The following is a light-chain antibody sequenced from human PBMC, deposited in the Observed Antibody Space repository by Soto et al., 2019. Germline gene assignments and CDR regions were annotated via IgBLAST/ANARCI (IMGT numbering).Light chain of an antibody. V-gene: IGKV1-5*01. CDR2: DAS. CDR1: QSISSW. CDR3: QQYNSYSGT. J-gene: IGKJ1*01. Sequence: DIQMTQSPSTLSASVGDRVTITCRASQSISSWLAWYQQKPGKAPKLLIYDASSLEIGVPSRFSGSGSGTGFTLTISSLQPDDFATYYCQQYNSYSGTFGQGTKVEIK.